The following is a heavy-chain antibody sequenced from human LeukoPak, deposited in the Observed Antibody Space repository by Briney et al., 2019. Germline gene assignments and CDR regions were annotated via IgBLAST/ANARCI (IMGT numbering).Heavy chain of an antibody. D-gene: IGHD2-15*01. CDR3: ARGLGYCSGGSCYYMDV. J-gene: IGHJ6*03. CDR2: INPNSGGT. V-gene: IGHV1-2*06. Sequence: ASVKVSCKASGYTFTGYYMHWVRQAPGQGLEWMGRINPNSGGTNYAQKFQGRVTMTRDTSISTAYMELSRLRSDDTAAYYCARGLGYCSGGSCYYMDVWGKGTTVTVSS. CDR1: GYTFTGYY.